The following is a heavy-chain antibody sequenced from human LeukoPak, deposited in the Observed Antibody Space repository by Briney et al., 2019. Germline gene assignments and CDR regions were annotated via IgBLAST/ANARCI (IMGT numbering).Heavy chain of an antibody. CDR1: GFTFSSYS. CDR2: ISSSSSTI. D-gene: IGHD2-2*01. V-gene: IGHV3-48*02. J-gene: IGHJ6*02. CDR3: ARDGPGADIVVVPAAKDYYYGMDV. Sequence: PGGSLRLSCAASGFTFSSYSMNWVRQAPGKGLEWVSYISSSSSTIYYADSVKGRFTISRDNAKNSLYLQMNSLRDEDTAVYYCARDGPGADIVVVPAAKDYYYGMDVWGQGTKVTVSS.